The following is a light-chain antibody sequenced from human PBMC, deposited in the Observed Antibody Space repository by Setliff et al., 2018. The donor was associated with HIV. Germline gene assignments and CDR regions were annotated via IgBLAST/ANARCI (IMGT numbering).Light chain of an antibody. J-gene: IGKJ3*01. Sequence: DIVMTQSPGSLAVSLGERATVNCKSSQSVLYNSNNKNHLAWYQQKPGQPPKLLIYWASARESGVPDRFNGSGSGTDFTLTISSLQAEDVAVYYRQQYYSIPFTFGPGT. CDR2: WAS. CDR1: QSVLYNSNNKNH. CDR3: QQYYSIPFT. V-gene: IGKV4-1*01.